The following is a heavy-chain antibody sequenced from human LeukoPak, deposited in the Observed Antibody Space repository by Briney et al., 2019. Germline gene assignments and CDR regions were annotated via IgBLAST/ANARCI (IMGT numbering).Heavy chain of an antibody. CDR1: GFTFSTFA. V-gene: IGHV3-21*04. CDR3: AKGTEYSNNYFDY. J-gene: IGHJ4*02. D-gene: IGHD6-6*01. CDR2: ITGSGPYM. Sequence: PGGSLRLSCAASGFTFSTFAMHWVRLSPGKGLEWVSSITGSGPYMLYADSVKHRFTISRDNSKNSLYLQMNSLRAEDTALYYCAKGTEYSNNYFDYWGQGTLVTVSS.